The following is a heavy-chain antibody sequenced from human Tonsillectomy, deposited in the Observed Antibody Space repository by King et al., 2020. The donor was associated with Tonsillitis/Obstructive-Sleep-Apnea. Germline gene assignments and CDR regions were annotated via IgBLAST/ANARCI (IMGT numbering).Heavy chain of an antibody. CDR2: IISILNIP. J-gene: IGHJ6*03. Sequence: QLVQSGAEVKKPGSSVKVSCKASGGTFSRYAISWVRQAPGQGLEWMGRIISILNIPNYAQKFQGRVTITADKSTSTAYMELSNLTSEDTAVYYCARDSRSNYYYYMDVWGDGTTVTVS. CDR1: GGTFSRYA. D-gene: IGHD6-13*01. CDR3: ARDSRSNYYYYMDV. V-gene: IGHV1-69*04.